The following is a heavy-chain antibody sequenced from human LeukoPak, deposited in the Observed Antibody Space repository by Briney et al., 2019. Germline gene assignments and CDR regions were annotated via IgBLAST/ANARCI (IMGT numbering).Heavy chain of an antibody. D-gene: IGHD6-19*01. Sequence: GASLRLSCAASGFTFSSYAMSWVRQAPGKGLEWVSAISGSGGSTYYADSVKGRFTISRDNSKNTLYLQMNSLRAEDTAVYYCARDRRYSGWHPFDPWGQGTLVTVSS. CDR2: ISGSGGST. V-gene: IGHV3-23*01. J-gene: IGHJ5*02. CDR1: GFTFSSYA. CDR3: ARDRRYSGWHPFDP.